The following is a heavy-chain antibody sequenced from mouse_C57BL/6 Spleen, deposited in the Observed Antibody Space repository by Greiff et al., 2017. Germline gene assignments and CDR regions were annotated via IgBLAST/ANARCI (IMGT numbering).Heavy chain of an antibody. J-gene: IGHJ4*01. CDR1: GYTFTSYW. Sequence: VQLQQPGAELVKPGASVKLSCKASGYTFTSYWMHWVKQRPGRGLEWIGRIDPNRGGTKYNEKFKSKATLTVDKPSSTAYMQLSSLTSEDAAVYYCAREGPYYSNLRGYAMDYWGQGTSVTVSS. CDR3: AREGPYYSNLRGYAMDY. CDR2: IDPNRGGT. V-gene: IGHV1-72*01. D-gene: IGHD2-5*01.